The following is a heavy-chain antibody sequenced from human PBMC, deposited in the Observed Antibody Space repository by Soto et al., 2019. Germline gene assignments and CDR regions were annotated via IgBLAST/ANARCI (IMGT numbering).Heavy chain of an antibody. CDR1: GGSFSGYY. CDR3: ARALPISYYDSSGYLNWFDP. Sequence: PSETLSLTCAVYGGSFSGYYWSWIRQPPGKGLEWIGEINHSGSTNYNPSLKSRVTISVDTSKNQFSLKLSSVTAADTAVYYCARALPISYYDSSGYLNWFDPWGQGTLVTVSS. D-gene: IGHD3-22*01. CDR2: INHSGST. J-gene: IGHJ5*02. V-gene: IGHV4-34*01.